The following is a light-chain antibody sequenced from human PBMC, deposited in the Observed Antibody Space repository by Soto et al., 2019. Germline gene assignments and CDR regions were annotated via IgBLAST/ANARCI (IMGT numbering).Light chain of an antibody. CDR2: GAS. J-gene: IGKJ4*01. CDR1: QSVSSSY. V-gene: IGKV3-20*01. CDR3: QRYRTS. Sequence: EIVLTQSPGTLSLSPGERATLSCRASQSVSSSYVAWYQQKPGQAPRQLIYGASSRATGIPDRFSGSGSGTDFNLTITSLEPEDFEVYYCQRYRTSFGGGTRVEIK.